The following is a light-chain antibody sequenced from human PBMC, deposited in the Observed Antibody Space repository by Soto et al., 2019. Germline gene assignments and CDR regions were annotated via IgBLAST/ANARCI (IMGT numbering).Light chain of an antibody. V-gene: IGLV1-40*01. J-gene: IGLJ1*01. CDR2: GNS. CDR3: QSYDSSLSVI. Sequence: VLTQPPSVSGAPGQMVTISCTGSSSNIGAGYDVHWYQQLPGTAPKLLIYGNSNRPSGVPDRFSGSKSGTSASLAITGLQAEDEADYYCQSYDSSLSVIFGTGTKVTVL. CDR1: SSNIGAGYD.